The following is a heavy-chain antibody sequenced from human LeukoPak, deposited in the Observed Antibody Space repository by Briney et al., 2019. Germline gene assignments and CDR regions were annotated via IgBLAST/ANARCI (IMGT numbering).Heavy chain of an antibody. CDR1: GGSFSGYY. CDR3: ARDCRERGEGGY. V-gene: IGHV3-7*01. Sequence: PSETLSLTCAVYGGSFSGYYWSWIRQPPGKGLEWVANIKQDGSEKYYVDSVKGRFTISRDNAKNSLYLQMNSLRAEDTAVYYCARDCRERGEGGYWGQGTLVTVSS. CDR2: IKQDGSEK. J-gene: IGHJ4*02. D-gene: IGHD1-26*01.